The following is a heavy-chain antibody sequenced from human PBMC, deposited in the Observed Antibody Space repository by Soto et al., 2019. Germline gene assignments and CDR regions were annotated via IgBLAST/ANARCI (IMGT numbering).Heavy chain of an antibody. Sequence: SETLSLTCSVSGGTINSGDYFWSWIRQPPGKGLDWIGSMFYTGSTYYSPSLKSRASMSMDTSKNLFALRRRSLTAADTAVYFCATVKATLSRHYYCDYWGKGTPVTVSS. D-gene: IGHD5-12*01. CDR3: ATVKATLSRHYYCDY. V-gene: IGHV4-30-4*01. J-gene: IGHJ4*02. CDR2: MFYTGST. CDR1: GGTINSGDYF.